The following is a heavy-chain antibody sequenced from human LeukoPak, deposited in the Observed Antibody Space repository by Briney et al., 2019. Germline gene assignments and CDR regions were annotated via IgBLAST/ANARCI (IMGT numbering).Heavy chain of an antibody. CDR1: GFTFSSNW. D-gene: IGHD4-17*01. Sequence: GGSLRLSCAASGFTFSSNWMSWVRQAPGKGLEWVANIKQDGSEKYYVDSVKGRFTISRENAKNSLYLQMNSLRAEDTAVYYCAKAYGDYFDYWGQGTLVTVSS. J-gene: IGHJ4*02. V-gene: IGHV3-7*01. CDR3: AKAYGDYFDY. CDR2: IKQDGSEK.